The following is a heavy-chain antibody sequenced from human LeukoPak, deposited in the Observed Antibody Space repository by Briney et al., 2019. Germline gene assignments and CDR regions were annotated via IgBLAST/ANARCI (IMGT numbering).Heavy chain of an antibody. CDR3: ARGFGVVSSAFDY. V-gene: IGHV5-51*01. CDR2: IYPGDSDT. Sequence: GESLKISCKGSGYSFTSYWIGWVRQLPGKGLEWMGIIYPGDSDTRYSPSFQGQVTIPADKSISTAYLQWSSLKASDTAMYYCARGFGVVSSAFDYWGQGTLVTVSS. D-gene: IGHD3-3*01. CDR1: GYSFTSYW. J-gene: IGHJ4*02.